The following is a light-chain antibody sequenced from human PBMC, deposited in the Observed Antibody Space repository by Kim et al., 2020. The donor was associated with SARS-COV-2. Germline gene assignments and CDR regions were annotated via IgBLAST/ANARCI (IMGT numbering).Light chain of an antibody. CDR3: QQRSSWPLT. CDR2: DAS. J-gene: IGKJ4*01. Sequence: EIVLTQSPATLSLSPGERATLSCRASQSVTTYLAWYQQKPGQAPRLLIYDASTRAPGIPARFSGSGSGTDFTLTISSLEPEDFAVYYCQQRSSWPLTFGGGTKLEIK. V-gene: IGKV3-11*01. CDR1: QSVTTY.